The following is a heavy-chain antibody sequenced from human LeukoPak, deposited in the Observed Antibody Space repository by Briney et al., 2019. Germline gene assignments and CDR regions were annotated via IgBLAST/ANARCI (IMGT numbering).Heavy chain of an antibody. D-gene: IGHD3-16*01. Sequence: PGSSLRLSCAASGFTFSSYGMHWVRQAPGKGLEWVAVISYDGSNKYYADSVKGRFTISRDNSKNTLYLQMNSLRAEDTAVYYCARATSRFDLWGQGTLVTVSS. J-gene: IGHJ5*02. CDR3: ARATSRFDL. CDR1: GFTFSSYG. CDR2: ISYDGSNK. V-gene: IGHV3-30*03.